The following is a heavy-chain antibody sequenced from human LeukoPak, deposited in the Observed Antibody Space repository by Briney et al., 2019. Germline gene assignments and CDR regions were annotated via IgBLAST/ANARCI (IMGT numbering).Heavy chain of an antibody. CDR2: IRGSGGST. J-gene: IGHJ4*02. CDR1: GFTFSSYA. D-gene: IGHD6-19*01. Sequence: GGSLRLSCAASGFTFSSYAMNWVRQAPEKGLEWVSGIRGSGGSTYYADSVKGRFTISRDNSKNTLYLQMNSLRAEDTAVYYCAKDLAVAGTASGYWGQGTLVTVSS. V-gene: IGHV3-23*01. CDR3: AKDLAVAGTASGY.